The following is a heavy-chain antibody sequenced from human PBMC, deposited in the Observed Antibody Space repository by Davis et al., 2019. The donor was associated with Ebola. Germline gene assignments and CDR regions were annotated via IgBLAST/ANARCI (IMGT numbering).Heavy chain of an antibody. CDR1: GGTFSSYA. J-gene: IGHJ6*02. CDR2: IIPIFGTA. V-gene: IGHV1-69*06. CDR3: ARDWVVQGVHPLYGMDV. D-gene: IGHD3-10*01. Sequence: AASVKVSCKASGGTFSSYAISWVRQAPGQGLEWMGGIIPIFGTANYAQKFQGRVTITADKSTSTAYMELSSLRSEDTAVYYCARDWVVQGVHPLYGMDVWGQGTTVTVSS.